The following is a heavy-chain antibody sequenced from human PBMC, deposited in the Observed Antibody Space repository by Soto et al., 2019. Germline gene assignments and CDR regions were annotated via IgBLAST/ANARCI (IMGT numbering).Heavy chain of an antibody. J-gene: IGHJ6*02. CDR1: GFTFSDYY. CDR3: ARVGPLADYYGMDV. V-gene: IGHV3-11*06. Sequence: SCAASGFTFSDYYMSWIRQAPGKGLEWVSYISSSSSYTNYSDSVKGRFTISRDNAKNSLYLQMNSLRAEDTAVYYCARVGPLADYYGMDVWGQGTTVTV. CDR2: ISSSSSYT.